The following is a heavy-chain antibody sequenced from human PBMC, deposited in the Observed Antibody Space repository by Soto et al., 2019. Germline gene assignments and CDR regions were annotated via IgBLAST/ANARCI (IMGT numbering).Heavy chain of an antibody. Sequence: VGSLRLSCAASGFTFSTYSMNWVRQAPGKGLEWVSYISVSTGTIYYADSVKGRFTLSRDNARNSLYLQMNSLRDEDTAVYYCARENIAVAGIDYWGQGALVTVSS. CDR2: ISVSTGTI. CDR1: GFTFSTYS. D-gene: IGHD6-19*01. V-gene: IGHV3-48*02. CDR3: ARENIAVAGIDY. J-gene: IGHJ4*02.